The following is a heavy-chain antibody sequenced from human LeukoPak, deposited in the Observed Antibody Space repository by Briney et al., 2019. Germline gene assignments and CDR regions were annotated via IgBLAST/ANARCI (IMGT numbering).Heavy chain of an antibody. D-gene: IGHD3-10*01. CDR1: GFSVSRNF. Sequence: PGGSLRLSCAASGFSVSRNFMTWVRQAPGKGLEWVSLIYGGGGTYYPDSGRGRFTISRDNSRNTLYLQMNSLRVEDTAMYYCTSSSPNYGSGSYYNYWGQGTLVTVSP. CDR3: TSSSPNYGSGSYYNY. CDR2: IYGGGGT. V-gene: IGHV3-53*01. J-gene: IGHJ4*02.